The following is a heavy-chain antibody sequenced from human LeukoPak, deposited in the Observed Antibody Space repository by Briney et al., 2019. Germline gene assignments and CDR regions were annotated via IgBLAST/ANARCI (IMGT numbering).Heavy chain of an antibody. Sequence: GGSLRLSCAASGFTLSTYWMSWVRQAPGKGLEWVANIKEDGSQKFYVDSVKGRFTISRDNAKNSLYLQMSSLRVEDTAVYYCARDRGGEGYFDYWGQGTLVTVSS. J-gene: IGHJ4*02. CDR2: IKEDGSQK. D-gene: IGHD3-16*01. CDR3: ARDRGGEGYFDY. CDR1: GFTLSTYW. V-gene: IGHV3-7*01.